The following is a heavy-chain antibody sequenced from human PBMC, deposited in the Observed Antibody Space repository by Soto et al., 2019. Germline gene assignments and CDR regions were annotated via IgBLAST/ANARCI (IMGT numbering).Heavy chain of an antibody. CDR2: ISSNSSTI. V-gene: IGHV3-9*01. D-gene: IGHD1-26*01. CDR3: AKSHVGMVIWPTWFFDL. J-gene: IGHJ2*01. Sequence: GGSLSLSCVASGFTFEDYSMHWIRQVPGKGLEGVSGISSNSSTIRYADSVQGRFTISRDNAKNSLYLQMNSLRPDDSALYYCAKSHVGMVIWPTWFFDLWGRGTLVTVS. CDR1: GFTFEDYS.